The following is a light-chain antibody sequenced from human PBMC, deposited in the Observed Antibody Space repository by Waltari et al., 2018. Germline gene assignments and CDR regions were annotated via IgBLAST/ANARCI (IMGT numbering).Light chain of an antibody. V-gene: IGLV2-8*01. CDR3: CSYAFSSNWV. Sequence: QSALTQPPSASGSPGQSVTISCTGTSSDVGGYNYVSWYQQHPGKAPQRMIFEVSKRPPGVPVRFSGSKSGNTASLTVAGLQAEDEADYYCCSYAFSSNWVFGGGTKLTVL. CDR2: EVS. J-gene: IGLJ3*02. CDR1: SSDVGGYNY.